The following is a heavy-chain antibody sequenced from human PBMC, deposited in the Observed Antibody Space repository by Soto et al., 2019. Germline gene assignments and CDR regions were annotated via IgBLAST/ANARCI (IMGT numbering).Heavy chain of an antibody. J-gene: IGHJ6*02. CDR2: IIPILGIA. V-gene: IGHV1-69*04. Sequence: SVKVSCKASGGTFSSYTISWVRQAPGQGLEWMGRIIPILGIANYAQKFQGRVTITADKSTSTAYMELSSLRSEDTAVYYCARDTYYYDSSGYSYYYGMDVWGQGTTVTVSS. D-gene: IGHD3-22*01. CDR3: ARDTYYYDSSGYSYYYGMDV. CDR1: GGTFSSYT.